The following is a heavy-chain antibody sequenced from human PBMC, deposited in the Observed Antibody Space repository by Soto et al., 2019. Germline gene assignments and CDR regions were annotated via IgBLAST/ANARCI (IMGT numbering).Heavy chain of an antibody. D-gene: IGHD6-19*01. J-gene: IGHJ6*02. V-gene: IGHV1-2*04. CDR1: GYTMTGYY. Sequence: ASVKVSCKTSGYTMTGYYVHWVRQAPGQGLEWMGWINPNSGGTNYAQKFQGWVTMTRDTSISTAYMELSRLRSDDTAVYYCARGDSSGWYVVDYYYGMDVWGQGTTVTVSS. CDR2: INPNSGGT. CDR3: ARGDSSGWYVVDYYYGMDV.